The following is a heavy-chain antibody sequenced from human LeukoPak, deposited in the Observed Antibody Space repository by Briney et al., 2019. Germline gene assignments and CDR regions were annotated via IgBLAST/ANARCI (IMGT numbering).Heavy chain of an antibody. CDR2: IYYSGST. V-gene: IGHV4-30-4*01. D-gene: IGHD5-12*01. Sequence: SETLSLTCTVSGGSISSGDYFWSWIRQPPGKGLEWIGYIYYSGSTYYNPSLKSRVTISVDTSKNQFSLKLSSVTAADTAVYYCARGSAYGWILYWGQGTLVTVSS. CDR3: ARGSAYGWILY. J-gene: IGHJ4*02. CDR1: GGSISSGDYF.